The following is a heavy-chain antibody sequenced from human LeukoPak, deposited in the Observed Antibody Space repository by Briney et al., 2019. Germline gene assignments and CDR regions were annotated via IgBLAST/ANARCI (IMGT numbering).Heavy chain of an antibody. J-gene: IGHJ3*02. D-gene: IGHD3-22*01. V-gene: IGHV3-30-3*01. Sequence: PGRSLRLSCAASGFTFSSFAMHWVRQAPGKGLEWVAVIVYDGSNKYYADSVKGRFTISRDNSKNALYLQMNSLRAEDTALYYCARDYDSSGYSDAFDIWGQGTMVTVSS. CDR3: ARDYDSSGYSDAFDI. CDR1: GFTFSSFA. CDR2: IVYDGSNK.